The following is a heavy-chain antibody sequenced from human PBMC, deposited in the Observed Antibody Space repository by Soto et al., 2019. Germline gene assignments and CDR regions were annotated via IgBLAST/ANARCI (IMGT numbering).Heavy chain of an antibody. D-gene: IGHD6-19*01. J-gene: IGHJ3*02. CDR1: GFTFDDYA. CDR3: AKDKKPGYSSGYDAFDI. CDR2: ISWNSGSI. V-gene: IGHV3-9*01. Sequence: PGGSLRLSCAASGFTFDDYAMHWVLQAPGKGLEWVSGISWNSGSIGYADSVKGRFTISRDNAKNPLYLQMNSLRAEDTALYYCAKDKKPGYSSGYDAFDIWGQGTMVTVSS.